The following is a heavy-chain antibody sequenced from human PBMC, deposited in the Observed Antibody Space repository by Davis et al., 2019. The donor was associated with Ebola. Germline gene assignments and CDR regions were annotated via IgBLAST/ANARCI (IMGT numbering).Heavy chain of an antibody. V-gene: IGHV3-30*02. CDR2: IRYDGSNK. CDR1: GFTFSSYG. D-gene: IGHD3-10*01. Sequence: GGSLRLSCAASGFTFSSYGMHWVRQAPGKGLEWVAFIRYDGSNKYYADSVKGRFTISRDNSKNTLYLQMNSLRAEDTAVYYCAKDVNVYLSELLWFGELSYYYGMDVWGQGTTVTVSS. CDR3: AKDVNVYLSELLWFGELSYYYGMDV. J-gene: IGHJ6*02.